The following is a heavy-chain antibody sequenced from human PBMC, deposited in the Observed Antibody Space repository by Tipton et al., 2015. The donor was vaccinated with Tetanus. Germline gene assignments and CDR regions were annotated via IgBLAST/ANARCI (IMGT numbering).Heavy chain of an antibody. D-gene: IGHD2-21*01. Sequence: SLRLSCAASGFTFSTHALHWVRQAPGRGLEWVGLISHASNAYYADSVKGRFTISRDNSRNTLALQMTSLRVDDTGVYFCARDDFIRDSADTWGQGTLVVVSS. J-gene: IGHJ5*02. V-gene: IGHV3-30*04. CDR1: GFTFSTHA. CDR2: ISHASNA. CDR3: ARDDFIRDSADT.